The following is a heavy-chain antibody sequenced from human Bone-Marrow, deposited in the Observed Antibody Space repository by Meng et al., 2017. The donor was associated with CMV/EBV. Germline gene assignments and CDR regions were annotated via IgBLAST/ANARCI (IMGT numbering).Heavy chain of an antibody. CDR2: IIPAFNTV. V-gene: IGHV1-69*05. CDR1: GGPFKNYH. Sequence: AVKASCKAAGGPFKNYHIRWVRQAAGVGLEWMGGIIPAFNTVDYAHKVQDRVTITTDESTSTAYMELSSRRSDDTTVYYCARGTLVGRGGNYYYTMDVWGQGTTVTVSS. J-gene: IGHJ6*02. CDR3: ARGTLVGRGGNYYYTMDV. D-gene: IGHD3-3*01.